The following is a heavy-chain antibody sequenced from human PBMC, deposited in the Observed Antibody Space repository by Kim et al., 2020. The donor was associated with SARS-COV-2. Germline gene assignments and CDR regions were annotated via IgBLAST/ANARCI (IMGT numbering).Heavy chain of an antibody. D-gene: IGHD5-12*01. CDR1: GGSFSGYY. CDR3: ASGYSGYALGY. J-gene: IGHJ4*02. V-gene: IGHV4-34*01. Sequence: SETLSLTCAVYGGSFSGYYWSWIRQPPGKGLEWIGEINHSGSTNYNPSLKSRVTISVDTSNNQFSLKLSSVTAADTAVYYCASGYSGYALGYWGQGTLVTVSS. CDR2: INHSGST.